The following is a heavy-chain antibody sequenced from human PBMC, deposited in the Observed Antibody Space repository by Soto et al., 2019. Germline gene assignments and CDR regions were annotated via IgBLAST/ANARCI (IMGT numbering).Heavy chain of an antibody. Sequence: QVQLQESGPGLVRPSQTLSLSCTVSGGSISNSANHWSWIRQHPGEGLEWIGYIYYSGGTNYSPYLKGRVTMSIDASKNQFSLKLSSVTAADTAVYYCAKGIRGVPNWFDPWGQGTLVTVSS. CDR1: GGSISNSANH. V-gene: IGHV4-31*03. J-gene: IGHJ5*02. CDR3: AKGIRGVPNWFDP. D-gene: IGHD3-10*01. CDR2: IYYSGGT.